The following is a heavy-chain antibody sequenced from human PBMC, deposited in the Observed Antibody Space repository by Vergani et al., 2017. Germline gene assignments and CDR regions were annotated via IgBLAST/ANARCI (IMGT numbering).Heavy chain of an antibody. J-gene: IGHJ4*02. CDR1: GYTFTSYY. CDR2: INPSGGST. V-gene: IGHV1-46*01. CDR3: ARRAEATGFDY. D-gene: IGHD1-14*01. Sequence: QVQLVQSGAEVKKPGASVKVSCKASGYTFTSYYMHWVRQAPGQGLEWMGIINPSGGSTSYAQKFQGRVTMTRDTSASTVYMELSSLRSEDTAVYYCARRAEATGFDYWGQGTLVTVSS.